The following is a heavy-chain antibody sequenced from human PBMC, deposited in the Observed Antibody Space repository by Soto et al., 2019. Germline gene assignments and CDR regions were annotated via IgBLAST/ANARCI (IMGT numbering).Heavy chain of an antibody. D-gene: IGHD2-21*02. CDR2: ISWNSGSI. CDR1: GFTFDDYA. J-gene: IGHJ4*02. CDR3: AKDLGVTRVYYFDY. V-gene: IGHV3-9*01. Sequence: GGSLRLSCAASGFTFDDYAMHWVRQAPGKGLEWVSGISWNSGSIGYADSVKGRFTISRDNAKNSLYLQMNSLRAEDTALYYCAKDLGVTRVYYFDYWGQGT.